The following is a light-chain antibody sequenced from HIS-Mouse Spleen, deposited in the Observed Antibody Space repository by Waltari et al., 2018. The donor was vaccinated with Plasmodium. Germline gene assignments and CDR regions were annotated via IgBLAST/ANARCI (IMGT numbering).Light chain of an antibody. CDR1: SRDVGCYNL. CDR2: DVS. Sequence: QSALTPPASVSGSPGQSITISCTGTSRDVGCYNLVPWYQQHPAKAPKRMIYDVSNRPSGVSNRFSGSKSGNTASLTISGLQAEDEADYYCSSYTSSSTLVFGGGTKLTVL. J-gene: IGLJ2*01. V-gene: IGLV2-14*03. CDR3: SSYTSSSTLV.